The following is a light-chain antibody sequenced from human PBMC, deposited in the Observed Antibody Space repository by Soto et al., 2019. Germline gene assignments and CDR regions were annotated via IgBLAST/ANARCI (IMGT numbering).Light chain of an antibody. CDR1: QSVSSY. CDR3: QQYSSSPG. V-gene: IGKV3-11*01. J-gene: IGKJ3*01. CDR2: DAS. Sequence: EIVLAQSPASLSLSPGERATFSCRSSQSVSSYLAWYQQKPGLATRLLIYDASNRATGIPARFSGSGSGTDFTLTISSLEPEDFAVYYCQQYSSSPGFGPGTKVDIK.